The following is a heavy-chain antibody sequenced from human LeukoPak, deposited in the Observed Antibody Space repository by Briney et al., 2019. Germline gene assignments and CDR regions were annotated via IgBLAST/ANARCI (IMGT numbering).Heavy chain of an antibody. CDR1: GFIFIDTW. CDR3: TTDPAN. CDR2: IRSESDGGTT. V-gene: IGHV3-15*01. J-gene: IGHJ4*02. Sequence: GGSLRLSCATSGFIFIDTWMSWVRQAPGKGLEWVGRIRSESDGGTTDYAAPVKGRVTISRDDSLNTLFLQMNSLKVEDTAMYYCTTDPANWGPGTLVIVSS.